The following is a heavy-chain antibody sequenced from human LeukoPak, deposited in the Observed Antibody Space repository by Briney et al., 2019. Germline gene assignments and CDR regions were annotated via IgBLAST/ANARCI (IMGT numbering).Heavy chain of an antibody. Sequence: GGSLRLFCAASGFTFSDYYMSWIRQAPGKGLEWVSYISSSGSTIYYADSVKGRFTISRDNSKNTLYLQMNSLRAEDTAVYYCARARRVGGWWDYWGQGTLVTVSS. CDR1: GFTFSDYY. V-gene: IGHV3-11*04. CDR2: ISSSGSTI. D-gene: IGHD6-19*01. CDR3: ARARRVGGWWDY. J-gene: IGHJ4*02.